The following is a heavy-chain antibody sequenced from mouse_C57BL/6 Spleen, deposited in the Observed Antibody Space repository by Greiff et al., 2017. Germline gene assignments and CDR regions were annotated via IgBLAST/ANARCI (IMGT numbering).Heavy chain of an antibody. CDR3: ARDRKVSPMDY. V-gene: IGHV3-6*01. CDR2: ISYDGSN. J-gene: IGHJ4*01. Sequence: DVHLVESGPGLVKPSQSLSLTCSVTGYSITSGYYWNWIRQFPGNKLEWMGYISYDGSNNYNPSLKNRISITRDTSKNQFFLKLNSVTTEDTATYYCARDRKVSPMDYWGQGTSVTVSS. D-gene: IGHD6-2*01. CDR1: GYSITSGYY.